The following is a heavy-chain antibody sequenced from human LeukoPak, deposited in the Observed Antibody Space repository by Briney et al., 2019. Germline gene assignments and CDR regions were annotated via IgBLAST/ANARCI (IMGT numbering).Heavy chain of an antibody. CDR3: ARAEYYYGSGSPSDY. CDR1: GYTFTGYY. Sequence: SVKVSCKASGYTFTGYYMHWVRQAPGQGLEWMGGIIPIFGTANYAQKFQGRVTITADESTSTAYMELSSLRSEDTAVYYCARAEYYYGSGSPSDYWGQGTLVTVSS. D-gene: IGHD3-10*01. CDR2: IIPIFGTA. V-gene: IGHV1-69*13. J-gene: IGHJ4*02.